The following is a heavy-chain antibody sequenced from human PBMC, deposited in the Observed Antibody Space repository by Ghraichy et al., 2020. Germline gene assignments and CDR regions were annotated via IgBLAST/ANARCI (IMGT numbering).Heavy chain of an antibody. D-gene: IGHD2-15*01. CDR2: IYYAGTT. CDR3: ARSLQYCSAGNCYSFDY. Sequence: SETLSLTCTVSGGSISSSCCYWGWIRQPPGKGLEWIGNIYYAGTTYYNPSLKSRVTMSVDTSKNQFSLKLSSVTAADTAVYYCARSLQYCSAGNCYSFDYWGQGILVTVSS. CDR1: GGSISSSCCY. V-gene: IGHV4-39*01. J-gene: IGHJ4*02.